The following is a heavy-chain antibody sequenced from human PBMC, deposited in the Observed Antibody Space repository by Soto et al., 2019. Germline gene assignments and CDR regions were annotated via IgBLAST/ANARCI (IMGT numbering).Heavy chain of an antibody. Sequence: GSSLNTSCNGSGYIFTSHCLGWGRQSPRKGLEWIGIIHPGDSDTRYTPSFQGQVTISADKSITTAYLQWSRLTASDSAMYYCARHSSPYSPEYYYYGMDVWGHGTPVTVS. V-gene: IGHV5-51*01. D-gene: IGHD2-21*01. CDR1: GYIFTSHC. CDR3: ARHSSPYSPEYYYYGMDV. CDR2: IHPGDSDT. J-gene: IGHJ6*02.